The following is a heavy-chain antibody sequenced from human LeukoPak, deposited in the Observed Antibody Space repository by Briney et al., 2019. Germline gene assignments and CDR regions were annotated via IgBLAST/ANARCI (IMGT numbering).Heavy chain of an antibody. Sequence: GGSLRLSCAASGFTFSSYAMSWVRQAPGKGLEWVSAISGSGGSSYYADSVKGRFTISRDNSKNTLYLQMNSLGAEDTAVYYCAKVLGSGYDFDYWGQGTLVTVSS. CDR1: GFTFSSYA. J-gene: IGHJ4*02. CDR3: AKVLGSGYDFDY. CDR2: ISGSGGSS. V-gene: IGHV3-23*01. D-gene: IGHD5-12*01.